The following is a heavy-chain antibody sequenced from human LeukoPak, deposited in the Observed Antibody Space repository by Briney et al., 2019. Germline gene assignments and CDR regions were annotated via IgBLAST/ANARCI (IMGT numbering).Heavy chain of an antibody. CDR1: GYTFTDYG. D-gene: IGHD3-10*02. V-gene: IGHV1-18*01. J-gene: IGHJ4*02. CDR3: ASRGLYSGSFDY. Sequence: ASVKVSCKTSGYTFTDYGISWLRQAPGQGLEWMGWISAYNANTNYAQKFQGRFIMTTDTSTSTAYLELWSLTSDDTAVYYCASRGLYSGSFDYWGQGTLVTVSS. CDR2: ISAYNANT.